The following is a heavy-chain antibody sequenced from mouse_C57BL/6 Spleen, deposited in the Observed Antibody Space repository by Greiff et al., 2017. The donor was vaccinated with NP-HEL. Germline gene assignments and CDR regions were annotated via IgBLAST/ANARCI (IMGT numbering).Heavy chain of an antibody. CDR2: IRSKSNNYAT. CDR1: GFSFNTYA. J-gene: IGHJ4*01. Sequence: EVKLVESGGGLVQPKGSLKLSCAASGFSFNTYAMNWVRQAPGKGLEWVARIRSKSNNYATYYADSVKDRFTISRDDSESMLYLQMNNLKTEDTAMYYCVRLGPFYAMDYWGQGTSVTVSS. CDR3: VRLGPFYAMDY. V-gene: IGHV10-1*01.